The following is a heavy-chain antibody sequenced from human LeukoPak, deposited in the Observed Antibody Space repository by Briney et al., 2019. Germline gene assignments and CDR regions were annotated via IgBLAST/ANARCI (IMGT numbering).Heavy chain of an antibody. Sequence: GGSLRLSCAASGFTFSSYWMHWVRQAPGKGLVWVSRINSDGSSTSYADSVKGRLTISRDNAKNTLYLQMNSLRAEDTAVYYCASYNWNYNGFDYWGQGTLVTVSS. CDR1: GFTFSSYW. CDR3: ASYNWNYNGFDY. V-gene: IGHV3-74*01. J-gene: IGHJ4*02. CDR2: INSDGSST. D-gene: IGHD1-7*01.